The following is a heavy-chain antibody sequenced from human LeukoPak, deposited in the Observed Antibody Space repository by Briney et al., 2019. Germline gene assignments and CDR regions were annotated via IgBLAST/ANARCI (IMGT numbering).Heavy chain of an antibody. CDR2: IYYSGST. Sequence: PSETLSLTCAVSGGSISSGGYSWSWIRQPPGKGLEWIGYIYYSGSTNYNPSLKSRVTISVDTSKNQFSLKLSSVTAADTAVYYCAKRAYYYDSSGYYRDAFDIWGQGTMVTVSS. CDR1: GGSISSGGYS. D-gene: IGHD3-22*01. J-gene: IGHJ3*02. CDR3: AKRAYYYDSSGYYRDAFDI. V-gene: IGHV4-61*08.